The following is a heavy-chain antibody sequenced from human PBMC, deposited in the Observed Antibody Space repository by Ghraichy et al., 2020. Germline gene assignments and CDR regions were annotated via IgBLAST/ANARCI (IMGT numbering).Heavy chain of an antibody. D-gene: IGHD3-10*01. J-gene: IGHJ4*02. CDR3: AKDWTTMVRGADY. CDR2: ISWNSDSI. Sequence: SLNISCAASGFTFDDYAMHWGRQAPGKGLEWVSGISWNSDSIGYADSVKGRFTISRDNAKNSLYLQMNSLRPEDTALYYCAKDWTTMVRGADYWGQGTLVTVSS. V-gene: IGHV3-9*01. CDR1: GFTFDDYA.